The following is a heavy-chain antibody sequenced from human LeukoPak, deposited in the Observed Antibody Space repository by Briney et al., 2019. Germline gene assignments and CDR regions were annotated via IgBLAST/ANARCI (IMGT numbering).Heavy chain of an antibody. J-gene: IGHJ3*02. CDR3: ARVFQDAFDI. V-gene: IGHV4-4*02. Sequence: PSETLSLTCAVSGASISSSNWWRWVRQPPGKGLEWTGKVYHNGNTDYNPSLKTRVTISVDRSKNQFSLNLSSVTAADTAVYSCARVFQDAFDIWGQGTMVTVSS. CDR2: VYHNGNT. CDR1: GASISSSNW.